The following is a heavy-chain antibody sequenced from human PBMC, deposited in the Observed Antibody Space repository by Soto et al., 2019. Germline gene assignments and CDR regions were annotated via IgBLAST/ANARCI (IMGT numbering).Heavy chain of an antibody. V-gene: IGHV1-18*01. D-gene: IGHD2-8*01. Sequence: ASVKVSCKASVYTFTSYGISWVRQEPGQGLEWMGWISAYNGNTNYAQKLQGRVTMTTDTSTSTAYMELRSLRSDDTAVYYCASGRTLGYCTNGVCSFDYWGQGTLVTVSS. J-gene: IGHJ4*02. CDR1: VYTFTSYG. CDR3: ASGRTLGYCTNGVCSFDY. CDR2: ISAYNGNT.